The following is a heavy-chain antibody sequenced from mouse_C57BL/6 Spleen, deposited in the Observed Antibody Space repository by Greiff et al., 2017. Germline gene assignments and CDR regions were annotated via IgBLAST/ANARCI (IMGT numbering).Heavy chain of an antibody. Sequence: QVQLQQPGAELVKPGASVKMSCKASGYTFTSYWITWVKQRPGQGLEWIGDIYPGSGSTNYNEKFKSKATLTVDTTSSTAYMQLSSLTAEDSAVYYSTRKKGSLYYDYRGQGTTLTVSS. CDR3: TRKKGSLYYDY. D-gene: IGHD6-2*01. CDR2: IYPGSGST. CDR1: GYTFTSYW. V-gene: IGHV1-55*01. J-gene: IGHJ2*01.